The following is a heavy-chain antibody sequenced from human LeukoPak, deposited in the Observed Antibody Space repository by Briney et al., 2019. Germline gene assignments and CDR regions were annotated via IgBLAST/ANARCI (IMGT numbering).Heavy chain of an antibody. J-gene: IGHJ4*02. Sequence: GGSRRLPSAASGVTFRKCLVSWGRRAPGKGLEGVAKIKQDGSAKEYVDSVKGRFTISRDKGRNSLYPEMNNLRAEDTAIYYCATSYDSSGNNWGQGTLVTVSS. D-gene: IGHD3-22*01. CDR1: GVTFRKCL. CDR3: ATSYDSSGNN. CDR2: IKQDGSAK. V-gene: IGHV3-7*01.